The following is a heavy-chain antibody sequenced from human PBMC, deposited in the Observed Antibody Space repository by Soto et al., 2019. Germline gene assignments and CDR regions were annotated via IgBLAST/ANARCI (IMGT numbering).Heavy chain of an antibody. CDR1: GFVFGSYP. CDR3: AKRSGSWYFFDH. V-gene: IGHV3-23*01. J-gene: IGHJ4*02. D-gene: IGHD6-13*01. CDR2: ISATGDNT. Sequence: EVQLLDSGGGLVQPGGSLRLSCTTSGFVFGSYPMAWVRQAPGKGLEWVSSISATGDNTYYADSVKGRCTISRDNSKHTVFLQMNGLGVEDTGIYYCAKRSGSWYFFDHWGQGTLVAVSS.